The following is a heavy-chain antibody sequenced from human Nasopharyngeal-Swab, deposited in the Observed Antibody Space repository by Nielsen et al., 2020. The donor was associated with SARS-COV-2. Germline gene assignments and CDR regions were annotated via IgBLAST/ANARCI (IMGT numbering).Heavy chain of an antibody. D-gene: IGHD3-10*01. V-gene: IGHV3-9*01. CDR2: ISWNSGSI. CDR3: AKAITMVRGVTYGMDV. CDR1: GFTFDDYA. Sequence: SLKISCAASGFTFDDYAMHWFRQAPGKGLEWVSGISWNSGSIGYADSVKGRFTISRDNAKNSLYLQMNSLRAEDTALYYCAKAITMVRGVTYGMDVWGQGTTVTVSS. J-gene: IGHJ6*02.